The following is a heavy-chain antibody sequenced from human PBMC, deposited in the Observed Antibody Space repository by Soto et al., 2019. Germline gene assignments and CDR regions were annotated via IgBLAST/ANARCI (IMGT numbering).Heavy chain of an antibody. Sequence: QVTLKESGPVLVKPTETLTLTCTVSGFSLSNARMGVSWIRQPPGKALEWLAHIFSNDEKSYSTSLKSRLTISKDTSKSQVVLTMTNMDPVDTATYYCARIRGHVTGTTVYYYGMDVWGQGTTVTVSS. CDR1: GFSLSNARMG. CDR3: ARIRGHVTGTTVYYYGMDV. CDR2: IFSNDEK. V-gene: IGHV2-26*01. D-gene: IGHD1-7*01. J-gene: IGHJ6*02.